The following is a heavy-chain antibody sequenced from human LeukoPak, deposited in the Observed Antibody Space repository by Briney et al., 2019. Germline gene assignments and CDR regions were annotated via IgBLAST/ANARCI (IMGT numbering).Heavy chain of an antibody. CDR2: IYWSGRT. CDR3: ARDRAMIDSWFDP. V-gene: IGHV4-59*01. D-gene: IGHD3-22*01. J-gene: IGHJ5*02. Sequence: SETLSLTCTVSGGSIRSYYWSWIRQPPGKGLEWIGYIYWSGRTHYNPSLKSRVTISVDTSKNEFSLKLNSVTAADTAVYYCARDRAMIDSWFDPWGQGTLVTVSS. CDR1: GGSIRSYY.